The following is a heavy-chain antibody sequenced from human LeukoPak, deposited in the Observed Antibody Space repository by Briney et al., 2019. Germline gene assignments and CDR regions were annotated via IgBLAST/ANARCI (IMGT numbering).Heavy chain of an antibody. J-gene: IGHJ4*02. D-gene: IGHD3-22*01. CDR3: ARGADSSGYYSIFYFDY. V-gene: IGHV4-59*01. CDR1: GGSISYYY. Sequence: PSETLSLTCTVSGGSISYYYWSWIRQPPGKGLEWIGYIYYSGSTEYNPSLKSRVTISVDTSKNQFSLKLSSVTAADTAVYYCARGADSSGYYSIFYFDYWGQGTLVTVSS. CDR2: IYYSGST.